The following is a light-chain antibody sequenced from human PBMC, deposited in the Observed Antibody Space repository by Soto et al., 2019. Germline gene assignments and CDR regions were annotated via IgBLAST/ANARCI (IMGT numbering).Light chain of an antibody. Sequence: QSALTQPASVSGSPGQSITISCTGTSSDVGGYNYVPWYQHYPGKAPKVVIYDVVNRPSGVSNRFSGSKSGNTASLTISGLQAEDEADYYCTSYTGIRTVVFGGGTKLTVL. V-gene: IGLV2-14*03. CDR3: TSYTGIRTVV. J-gene: IGLJ2*01. CDR2: DVV. CDR1: SSDVGGYNY.